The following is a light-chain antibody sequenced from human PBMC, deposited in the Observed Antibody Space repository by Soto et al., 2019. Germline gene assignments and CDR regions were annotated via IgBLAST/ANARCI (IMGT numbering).Light chain of an antibody. Sequence: EIVLTQSPGTLSLSPGERATLSCRASQSVSSTFLAWYQQKPGQAPRLLIYGASSRATGIPDRFSGSGSGTDFTLTISRLEPEDFAVYYCQQYASGMYTFGQGTKLEIK. CDR1: QSVSSTF. CDR3: QQYASGMYT. V-gene: IGKV3-20*01. CDR2: GAS. J-gene: IGKJ2*01.